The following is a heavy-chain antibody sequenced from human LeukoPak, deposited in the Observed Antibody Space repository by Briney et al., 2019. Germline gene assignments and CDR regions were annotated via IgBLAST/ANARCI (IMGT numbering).Heavy chain of an antibody. CDR3: ARDTGLEWRRLGKEACDI. Sequence: GASVKVSCKASGYTFTSYGITWVRQAPGQGLEWVGWISGYNGNTKYARKVQGRVTTTTDTSTTTAYMELRSLRSDDTAVYYCARDTGLEWRRLGKEACDIWGQGTVVTVSP. D-gene: IGHD5-12*01. CDR2: ISGYNGNT. CDR1: GYTFTSYG. V-gene: IGHV1-18*01. J-gene: IGHJ3*02.